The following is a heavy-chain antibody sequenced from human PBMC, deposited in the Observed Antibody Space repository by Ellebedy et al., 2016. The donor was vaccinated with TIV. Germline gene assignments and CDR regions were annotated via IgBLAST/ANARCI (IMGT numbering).Heavy chain of an antibody. J-gene: IGHJ3*02. CDR2: IYPGDSDT. CDR3: ARHLSSGSYYDAFDI. D-gene: IGHD3-10*01. V-gene: IGHV5-51*01. CDR1: GYSFTSYW. Sequence: GESLKISCKGSGYSFTSYWIGWVRQMPGKRLEWMGIIYPGDSDTRYSPSFQGQVTISADKSISTAYLQWSSLKASDTAMYYCARHLSSGSYYDAFDIWGQGTMVTVSS.